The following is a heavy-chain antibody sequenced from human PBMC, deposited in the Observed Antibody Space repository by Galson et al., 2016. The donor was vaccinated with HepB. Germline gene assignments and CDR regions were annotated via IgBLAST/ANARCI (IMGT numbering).Heavy chain of an antibody. D-gene: IGHD1-14*01. V-gene: IGHV3-23*01. CDR3: AKHAEPYYYYAMDV. CDR1: GFTFSSYW. Sequence: SLRLSCAASGFTFSSYWMSWVRQAPGKGLEWVSTITGRGDSAYYADSVKGRFTISRDNSQNTLFLQMNSLGAEDTAIYYCAKHAEPYYYYAMDVWGPGTTVTLSS. J-gene: IGHJ6*02. CDR2: ITGRGDSA.